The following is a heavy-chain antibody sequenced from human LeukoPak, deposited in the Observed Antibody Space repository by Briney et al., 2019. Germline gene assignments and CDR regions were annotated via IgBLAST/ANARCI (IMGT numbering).Heavy chain of an antibody. V-gene: IGHV4-39*01. D-gene: IGHD6-13*01. CDR3: ARQRIAAAGNLGGYYFDY. CDR1: GGSISSSSYY. Sequence: SETLSLTCTVSGGSISSSSYYWGWIRQPPGKGLEWFGSIYYSGSTYYNPSLKSRVTISVDTSKNQFSLKLSSVTAADTAVYYCARQRIAAAGNLGGYYFDYWGQGTLVTVSS. CDR2: IYYSGST. J-gene: IGHJ4*02.